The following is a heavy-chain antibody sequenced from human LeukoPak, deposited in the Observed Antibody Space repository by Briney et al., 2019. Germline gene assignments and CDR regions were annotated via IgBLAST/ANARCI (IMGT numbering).Heavy chain of an antibody. J-gene: IGHJ4*02. CDR3: ASGPYPASGTDHQFDY. Sequence: PSETLSLTCTVSGASNISYYWSWIRQPPGKGLEWIGYIFYSGSTLYNPSLQSRVTISVDTSKNQFSLKLTSVTAADTAVYYCASGPYPASGTDHQFDYWGQGTLVTVSS. D-gene: IGHD6-13*01. CDR2: IFYSGST. CDR1: GASNISYY. V-gene: IGHV4-59*01.